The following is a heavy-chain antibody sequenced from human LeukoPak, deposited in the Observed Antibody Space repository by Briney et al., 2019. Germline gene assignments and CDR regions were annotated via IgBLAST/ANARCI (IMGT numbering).Heavy chain of an antibody. D-gene: IGHD3-3*01. V-gene: IGHV4-59*01. CDR3: ARGPSASYDFWSGYPRGYFDY. J-gene: IGHJ4*02. CDR2: IYYSGST. Sequence: SETLSLTCTVSGGSISSYYWSWIRQPPGKGLEWIGYIYYSGSTNYNPSLKSRVTISVDTSKNQFSLKLSSVTAADTAVYYCARGPSASYDFWSGYPRGYFDYWGQGTLVTVSS. CDR1: GGSISSYY.